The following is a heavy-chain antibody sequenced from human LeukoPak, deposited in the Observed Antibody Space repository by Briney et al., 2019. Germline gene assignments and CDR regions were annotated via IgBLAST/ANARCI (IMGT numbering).Heavy chain of an antibody. V-gene: IGHV3-30*02. J-gene: IGHJ4*02. CDR3: AKEPPFLDDCGGDCSPLDY. CDR2: IRYDGSNK. CDR1: GFTFSSYG. Sequence: GGSLRLSCAASGFTFSSYGMHWVRQAPGKGLEWVAFIRYDGSNKYYADSVKGRFTISRDNSKNTLYLQMNSLRAEDTAVYYCAKEPPFLDDCGGDCSPLDYWGQGTLVTVSS. D-gene: IGHD2-21*01.